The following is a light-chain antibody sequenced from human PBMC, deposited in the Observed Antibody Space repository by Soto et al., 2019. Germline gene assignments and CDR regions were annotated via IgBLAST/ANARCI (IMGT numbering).Light chain of an antibody. CDR2: LGS. CDR1: KSLLHNNGSNY. V-gene: IGKV2-28*01. J-gene: IGKJ1*01. Sequence: DIVMRQSPLSLPVTPGAPASISFRSNKSLLHNNGSNYLDWYMQKPGQSPQLLIYLGSNRASGVTDSFCGSGAVTDFILQLSTVSTTDVGVNYLLPAQHSLPFDQG. CDR3: LPAQHSLP.